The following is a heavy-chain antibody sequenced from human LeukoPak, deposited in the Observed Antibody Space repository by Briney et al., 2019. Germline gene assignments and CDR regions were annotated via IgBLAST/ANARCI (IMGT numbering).Heavy chain of an antibody. V-gene: IGHV3-21*01. CDR2: ISSGGGYI. CDR1: GFTFSYFT. Sequence: GRSLRLSCAASGFTFSYFTINWVRQAPGTGLEWVSSISSGGGYIYYADSVKGRFTISRDNARNSVYLQMNSLRAEDTAVYYCARVSSFSMDVWGQGTTVTVSS. CDR3: ARVSSFSMDV. J-gene: IGHJ6*02. D-gene: IGHD6-6*01.